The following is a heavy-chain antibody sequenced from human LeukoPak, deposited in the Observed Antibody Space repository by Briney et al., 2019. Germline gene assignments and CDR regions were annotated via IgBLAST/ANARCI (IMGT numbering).Heavy chain of an antibody. CDR1: GYSFTSYW. Sequence: GESLQISCKGSGYSFTSYWIGWVRQMPGKGLEWMGFIYPGDSDTRYSPSFQGQVTISADKSISTAYLQWSSLKASDTAMYYCARHVHGYCSSTSCHTSGAFDIWGQGTMVTVSS. CDR2: IYPGDSDT. CDR3: ARHVHGYCSSTSCHTSGAFDI. D-gene: IGHD2-2*01. J-gene: IGHJ3*02. V-gene: IGHV5-51*01.